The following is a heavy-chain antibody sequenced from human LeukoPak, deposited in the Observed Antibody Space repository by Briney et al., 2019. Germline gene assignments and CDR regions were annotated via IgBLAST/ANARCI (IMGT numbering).Heavy chain of an antibody. Sequence: GGSLRLSCAASGFTFSDYYMSWIRQAPGKGLEWVSYISSSGSTIYYADSVKGRFTISRDNAKNSLYLPMNSLRAEDTAVYYCARARITIFGVVRGNYYFDYWGQGTLVTVSS. CDR2: ISSSGSTI. V-gene: IGHV3-11*01. J-gene: IGHJ4*02. CDR1: GFTFSDYY. CDR3: ARARITIFGVVRGNYYFDY. D-gene: IGHD3-3*01.